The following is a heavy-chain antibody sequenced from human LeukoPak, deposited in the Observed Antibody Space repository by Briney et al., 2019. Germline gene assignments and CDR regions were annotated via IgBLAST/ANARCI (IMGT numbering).Heavy chain of an antibody. Sequence: GGSLRLSCAASGFTFSIYEMNWVRQAPGKGLEWVSYISSSGSTIYYADSVKGRFTISRDNAKNSLYLQMNSLRAEDTAVYYCARHSSSWYFAPWGQGTLVTVSS. CDR1: GFTFSIYE. CDR2: ISSSGSTI. J-gene: IGHJ5*02. D-gene: IGHD6-13*01. V-gene: IGHV3-48*03. CDR3: ARHSSSWYFAP.